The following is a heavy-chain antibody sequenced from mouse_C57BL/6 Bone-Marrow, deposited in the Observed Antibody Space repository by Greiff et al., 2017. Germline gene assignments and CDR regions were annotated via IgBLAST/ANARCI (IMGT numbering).Heavy chain of an antibody. Sequence: VQLQQSGAELARPGASVKLSCKASGYTFTSYGISWVKQRTGQGLEWIGEIYPRSGNTYYNEKFKGKATLTADQSSSTAYMKLRSLTSEDSAVDCGAEEILLRSVLYAMDYWGQGTSVTVSS. V-gene: IGHV1-81*01. J-gene: IGHJ4*01. CDR1: GYTFTSYG. CDR3: AEEILLRSVLYAMDY. CDR2: IYPRSGNT. D-gene: IGHD1-1*01.